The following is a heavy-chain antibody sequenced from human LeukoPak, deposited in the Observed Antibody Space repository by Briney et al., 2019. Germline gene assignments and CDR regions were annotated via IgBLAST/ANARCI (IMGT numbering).Heavy chain of an antibody. CDR3: ARDRAKANYDFWSGYLVGMCMDV. D-gene: IGHD3-3*01. Sequence: SETLSLTCTVSGGSISSGDYYWSWIRQPPGKGLEWIGYIYYSGSTYYNPSLKGRVTISVDTSKNQFSLKLSSVTAADTAVYYCARDRAKANYDFWSGYLVGMCMDVWGKGTTVTVSS. V-gene: IGHV4-30-4*08. CDR1: GGSISSGDYY. J-gene: IGHJ6*03. CDR2: IYYSGST.